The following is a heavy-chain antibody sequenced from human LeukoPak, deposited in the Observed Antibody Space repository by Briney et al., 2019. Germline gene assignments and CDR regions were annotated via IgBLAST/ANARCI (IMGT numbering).Heavy chain of an antibody. CDR1: GFPFSNYA. V-gene: IGHV3-23*01. CDR2: ISGSGGST. CDR3: GKSNWNGYYYYYMDV. Sequence: GGSLRLSCAASGFPFSNYAMTGGRQAPGKGLEWVSAISGSGGSTNYADFVKGRFTISRDNSKNTLYLQMNSLRAEDTAVYYCGKSNWNGYYYYYMDVWGKGTTVTVSS. D-gene: IGHD1-20*01. J-gene: IGHJ6*03.